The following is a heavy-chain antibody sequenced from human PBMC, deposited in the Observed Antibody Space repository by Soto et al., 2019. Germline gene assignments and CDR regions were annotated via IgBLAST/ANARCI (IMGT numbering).Heavy chain of an antibody. CDR3: ARSSNSIAAAGTGFDY. CDR2: IYSGGST. J-gene: IGHJ4*02. Sequence: VGSLRLSCAASGFTVSSNYMSWVRQAPGKGLEWVSVIYSGGSTYYADSVKGRFTISRDNSKNTLYLQMNSLRAEDTAVYYCARSSNSIAAAGTGFDYWGQGTLVTVSS. CDR1: GFTVSSNY. D-gene: IGHD6-13*01. V-gene: IGHV3-53*01.